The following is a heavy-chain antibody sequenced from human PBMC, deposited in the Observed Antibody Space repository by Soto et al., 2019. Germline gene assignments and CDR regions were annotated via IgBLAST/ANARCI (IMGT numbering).Heavy chain of an antibody. J-gene: IGHJ6*02. V-gene: IGHV1-24*01. CDR3: ATIYGLRGMDV. CDR2: FDPEDGET. CDR1: GYTLTELS. Sequence: VTSVKVSCKXSGYTLTELSMHWVRQAPGKGLEWMGGFDPEDGETIYAQKFQGRVTMTEDTSTDTAYMELSSLRSEDTAVYYCATIYGLRGMDVWGQGTTVTVSS. D-gene: IGHD4-17*01.